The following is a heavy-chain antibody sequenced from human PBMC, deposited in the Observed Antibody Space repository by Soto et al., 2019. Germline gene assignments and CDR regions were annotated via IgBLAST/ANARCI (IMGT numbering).Heavy chain of an antibody. CDR1: GYTFTSYG. CDR3: ASHKLLWFGEEGFDY. CDR2: ISAYNGNT. V-gene: IGHV1-18*01. Sequence: ASVKVSCKASGYTFTSYGISWVRQAPGQGLEWMGWISAYNGNTNYAQKLQGRVTMTTDTSTSTAYMELRSLRSDDTAVYYCASHKLLWFGEEGFDYWGQGTLVTVSS. D-gene: IGHD3-10*01. J-gene: IGHJ4*02.